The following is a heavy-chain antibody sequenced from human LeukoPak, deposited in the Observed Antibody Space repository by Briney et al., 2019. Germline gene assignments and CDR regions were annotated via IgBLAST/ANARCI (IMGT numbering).Heavy chain of an antibody. J-gene: IGHJ6*02. CDR3: ARWPPYYYDSSGYSAYHYYGMDV. D-gene: IGHD3-22*01. V-gene: IGHV1-18*01. Sequence: ASVKVSCKASGYTFTSYGISWVRQAPGQGLEWMGWISAYNGNTNYAQKLQGRVTMTTDTSTSTAYMELRSLRSDDTAVYYCARWPPYYYDSSGYSAYHYYGMDVWGQGTTVTVSS. CDR1: GYTFTSYG. CDR2: ISAYNGNT.